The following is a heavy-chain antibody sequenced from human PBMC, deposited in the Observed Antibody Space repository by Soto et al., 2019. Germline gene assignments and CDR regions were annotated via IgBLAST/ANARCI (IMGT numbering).Heavy chain of an antibody. CDR2: INTDGSVT. CDR1: GFTFSDYW. Sequence: EVQLVQSGGGLLQPGGSLRLSCADSGFTFSDYWMYWVRQGPGEGLVWDSRINTDGSVTNYVDSVKGRFTISRDNAKNPLYLQINSLRVDDTAVYYCARASMGTLEYWGQGSLVTVSS. V-gene: IGHV3-74*01. D-gene: IGHD7-27*01. J-gene: IGHJ4*02. CDR3: ARASMGTLEY.